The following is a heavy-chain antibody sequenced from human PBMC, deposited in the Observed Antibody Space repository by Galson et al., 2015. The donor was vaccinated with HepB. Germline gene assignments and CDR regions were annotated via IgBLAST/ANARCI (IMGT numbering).Heavy chain of an antibody. CDR2: ISRSSGSI. Sequence: SLRLSCAVSGFTFDDYAMHWVRQAPGKGLEWISGISRSSGSIVYADSVKGRLTISRDNAKNSLYLQMNSLRAEDTAFYYCAKVLGIAVAGADAFDIWGQGTMVTVSS. D-gene: IGHD6-19*01. CDR1: GFTFDDYA. V-gene: IGHV3-9*01. CDR3: AKVLGIAVAGADAFDI. J-gene: IGHJ3*02.